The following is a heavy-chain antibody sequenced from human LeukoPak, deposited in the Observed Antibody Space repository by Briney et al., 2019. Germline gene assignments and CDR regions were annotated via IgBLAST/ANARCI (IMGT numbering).Heavy chain of an antibody. Sequence: PSETLSLTCTVSGGSISSYYWSWIRQPPGKGLEWIGYIYYSGSTNYNPSLKSRVTISVDTSKNQFSLKLSSVTAADTAVYYCARQSQNLYYGSGSNFDYWGQGTLVTVSS. CDR3: ARQSQNLYYGSGSNFDY. CDR2: IYYSGST. J-gene: IGHJ4*02. D-gene: IGHD3-10*01. V-gene: IGHV4-59*08. CDR1: GGSISSYY.